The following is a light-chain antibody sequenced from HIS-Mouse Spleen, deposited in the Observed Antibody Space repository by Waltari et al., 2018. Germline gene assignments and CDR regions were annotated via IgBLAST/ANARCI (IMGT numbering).Light chain of an antibody. V-gene: IGLV2-11*01. CDR3: CSYAGSYTWV. J-gene: IGLJ3*02. Sequence: QSALTQPRSVSGSPGQSVTISCTGTSSDVGGSTYVSWYQQHPGKAPTLMIYDVSQRPSGVPDRFSGSKSGNTASLTISGLQAEDEADYYCCSYAGSYTWVFGGGTKLTVL. CDR2: DVS. CDR1: SSDVGGSTY.